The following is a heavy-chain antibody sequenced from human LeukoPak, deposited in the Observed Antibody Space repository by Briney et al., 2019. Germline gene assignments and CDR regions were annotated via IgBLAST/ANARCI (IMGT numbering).Heavy chain of an antibody. J-gene: IGHJ4*02. V-gene: IGHV1-18*01. CDR1: GYTFTSYG. D-gene: IGHD3-3*01. CDR3: ARDTYYDFWSGYHFYFDH. CDR2: ISAYNGNT. Sequence: ASVKVSCKASGYTFTSYGISWVRQAPGQGLEWMGWISAYNGNTNYAQKLQGRVTMTTDTSTSTAYMELRSLRSDDTAVYYCARDTYYDFWSGYHFYFDHWGQGTLVTVSS.